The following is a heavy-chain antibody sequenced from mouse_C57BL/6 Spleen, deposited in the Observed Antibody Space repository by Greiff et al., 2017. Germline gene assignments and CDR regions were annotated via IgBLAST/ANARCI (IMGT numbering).Heavy chain of an antibody. D-gene: IGHD1-1*01. J-gene: IGHJ4*01. CDR3: ARYDYGTRYDYAMDY. Sequence: VQLKQSVAELVRPGASVKLSCTASGFNIKNTYMHWVKQRPEQGLEWIGRIDPANGNTKYAPKFQGKATITADTSSNTAYLQLSSLTSEDTAIYYCARYDYGTRYDYAMDYWGQGTSVTVSS. V-gene: IGHV14-3*01. CDR2: IDPANGNT. CDR1: GFNIKNTY.